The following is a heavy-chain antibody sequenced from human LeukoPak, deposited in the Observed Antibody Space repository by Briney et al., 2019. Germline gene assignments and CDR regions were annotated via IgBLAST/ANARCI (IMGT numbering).Heavy chain of an antibody. J-gene: IGHJ6*03. V-gene: IGHV3-30*02. CDR1: GFTFSSYG. CDR2: IRYDGSNK. Sequence: GGSLRLSCAASGFTFSSYGMHWVRQAPGKGLEWVAFIRYDGSNKYYADSVKGRFTISRDNSKNTLYLQMNSLRAEDTAVYYCAKEGTLSITIFGVVIPNYYYMDVWGKGTTVTVSS. D-gene: IGHD3-3*01. CDR3: AKEGTLSITIFGVVIPNYYYMDV.